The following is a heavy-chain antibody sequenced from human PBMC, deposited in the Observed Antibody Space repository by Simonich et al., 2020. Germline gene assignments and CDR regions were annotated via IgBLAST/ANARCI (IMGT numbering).Heavy chain of an antibody. V-gene: IGHV3-21*01. J-gene: IGHJ6*02. CDR1: GFTFSSYS. D-gene: IGHD6-19*01. Sequence: EVQLVESGGGLVKPGGSLRLSCAASGFTFSSYSMNWVRQAPWKGLEWVSSISSSSSYIYYADSVKCRVTISKDNSKNSLYQQMNSMRAEDTAVYYCARWIAVAGTGAYGMDVWGQGTTVTVSS. CDR2: ISSSSSYI. CDR3: ARWIAVAGTGAYGMDV.